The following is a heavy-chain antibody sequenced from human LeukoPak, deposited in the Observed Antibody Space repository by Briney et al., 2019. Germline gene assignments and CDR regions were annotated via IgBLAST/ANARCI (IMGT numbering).Heavy chain of an antibody. CDR1: GDSISSYY. V-gene: IGHV4-59*08. CDR3: ASHGSSGHDPLT. J-gene: IGHJ4*01. CDR2: IYYTGSP. Sequence: SETLSLTCTVSGDSISSYYWNWVRRPPGKGLEWIGYIYYTGSPSYNPSLKIPVTISLDTSKSQFSLRLTSVTAADTAVYYCASHGSSGHDPLTWGQGTLVTVSS. D-gene: IGHD5-12*01.